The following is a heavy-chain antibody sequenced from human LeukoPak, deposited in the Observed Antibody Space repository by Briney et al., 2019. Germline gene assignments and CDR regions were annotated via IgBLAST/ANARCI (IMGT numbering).Heavy chain of an antibody. CDR3: ARDRRGTSFNYYYYYMDV. J-gene: IGHJ6*03. CDR2: ISAYNGNT. D-gene: IGHD2-2*01. V-gene: IGHV1-18*01. Sequence: ASVKVSCKASGYTFTSYGISWVQQAPGQGLEWMGWISAYNGNTNYAQKLQGRVTMTTDTSTSTAYMELRSLRSDDTAVYYCARDRRGTSFNYYYYYMDVWGKGTTVTVSS. CDR1: GYTFTSYG.